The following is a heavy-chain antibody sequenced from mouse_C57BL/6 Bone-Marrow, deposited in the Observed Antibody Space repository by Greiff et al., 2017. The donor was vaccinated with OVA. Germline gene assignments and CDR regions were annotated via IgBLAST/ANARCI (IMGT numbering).Heavy chain of an antibody. CDR1: GYTFTSYW. CDR2: IDPNSGGT. D-gene: IGHD1-1*01. Sequence: QVQLQQPGAELVKPGASVTLSCKASGYTFTSYWMHWVKQRPGRGLEWIGRIDPNSGGTKYNEKFKSKATLTVDKPSSTAYMQLSSLTSEDSAVYYCARPRYYGSSYRFAYWGQGTLVTVSA. CDR3: ARPRYYGSSYRFAY. V-gene: IGHV1-72*01. J-gene: IGHJ3*01.